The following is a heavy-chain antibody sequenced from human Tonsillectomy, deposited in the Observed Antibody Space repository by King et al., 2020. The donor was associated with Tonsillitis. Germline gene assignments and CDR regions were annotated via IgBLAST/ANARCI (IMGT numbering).Heavy chain of an antibody. V-gene: IGHV4-59*01. D-gene: IGHD5-12*01. CDR2: VYYSGGA. CDR1: GGSISNYY. J-gene: IGHJ4*02. CDR3: ARDNYDYYFDS. Sequence: QLQESGPGLVKPSETLSLTCTVSGGSISNYYWSWIRQPPGKGLEWIGHVYYSGGANYNPSLKSRVTISVDSSKNQFSLRLSSVTAADTAVYYCARDNYDYYFDSWGQGTLVTVSS.